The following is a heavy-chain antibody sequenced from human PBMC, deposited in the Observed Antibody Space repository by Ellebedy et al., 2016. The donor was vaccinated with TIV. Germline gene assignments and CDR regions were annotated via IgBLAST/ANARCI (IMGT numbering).Heavy chain of an antibody. CDR3: ARAGSYLSEAVFY. D-gene: IGHD3-10*01. J-gene: IGHJ4*02. CDR2: ITDRSNSI. Sequence: GGSLRLSXAASGFTFGYYNMNWVRQAPGKGLEWVASITDRSNSIYYADSVKGRFTISRDNAKNSLYLQMNSLRAEDTAVYYCARAGSYLSEAVFYWGQGTLVTVSS. V-gene: IGHV3-21*01. CDR1: GFTFGYYN.